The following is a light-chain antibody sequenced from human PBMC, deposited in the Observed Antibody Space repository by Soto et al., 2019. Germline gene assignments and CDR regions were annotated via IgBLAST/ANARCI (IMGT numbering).Light chain of an antibody. J-gene: IGKJ4*01. Sequence: EILLTQSPATLSLSPGERSTLSCGASQTVSSSLAWYQQKPGQAPRLLIYEASNRATGIPARFSGSGSGADFTLTISSLEPEDFALYYCQQHINWPLTFGGGTKVDIK. CDR1: QTVSSS. CDR3: QQHINWPLT. CDR2: EAS. V-gene: IGKV3-11*01.